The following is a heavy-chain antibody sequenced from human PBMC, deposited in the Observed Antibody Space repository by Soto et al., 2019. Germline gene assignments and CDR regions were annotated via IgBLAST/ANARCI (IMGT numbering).Heavy chain of an antibody. CDR3: ARRWFGEPDAFDI. Sequence: QVQLQQWGAGLLKPSETLSLTCAVYGGSFSGYYWSWIRQPPAKGLEWTGEINRSGSTNYNPSLKSRVTISVDTSKNQFSLKLSSVTAADTAVYYCARRWFGEPDAFDIWGQGTMVTVSS. CDR2: INRSGST. CDR1: GGSFSGYY. D-gene: IGHD3-10*01. J-gene: IGHJ3*02. V-gene: IGHV4-34*01.